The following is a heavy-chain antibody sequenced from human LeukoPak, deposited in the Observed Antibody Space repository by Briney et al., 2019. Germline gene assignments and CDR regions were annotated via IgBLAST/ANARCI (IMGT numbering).Heavy chain of an antibody. V-gene: IGHV1-2*06. CDR3: ARGEYSSSWDHYYFDY. CDR2: INPNRGGT. CDR1: GYTFTGYY. J-gene: IGHJ4*02. D-gene: IGHD6-13*01. Sequence: GASVKVSCKASGYTFTGYYMHWVRQAPGQGLEWMGRINPNRGGTNYAQTFQGRVTMTRDTSITTAYLEVSSLRSDDTAVYYCARGEYSSSWDHYYFDYWGQGTLVTVSS.